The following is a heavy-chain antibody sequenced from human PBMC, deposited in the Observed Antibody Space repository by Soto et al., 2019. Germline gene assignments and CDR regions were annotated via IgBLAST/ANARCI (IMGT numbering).Heavy chain of an antibody. V-gene: IGHV4-59*01. CDR3: ARETDSGSYYTFDI. Sequence: QVQLQESGPGLVKPSETPSLTCTVSGGSISSYYWSWIRQPPGKGLEWIGNIHNSGSTNYKPSLKSRVTISVDTSKNQFSLKLSSVTAADTAVYYCARETDSGSYYTFDIWGQGTMVTVSS. CDR1: GGSISSYY. CDR2: IHNSGST. D-gene: IGHD1-26*01. J-gene: IGHJ3*02.